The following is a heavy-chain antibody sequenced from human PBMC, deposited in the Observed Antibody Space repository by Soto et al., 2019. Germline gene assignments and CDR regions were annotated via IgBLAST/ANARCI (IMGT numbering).Heavy chain of an antibody. D-gene: IGHD3-22*01. CDR3: ARARHDSSGYYGAVGY. CDR2: IYYSGST. V-gene: IGHV4-59*01. CDR1: GGSISSYY. J-gene: IGHJ4*02. Sequence: SETLSLTCTVSGGSISSYYWNWIRQPPGKGLEWIGYIYYSGSTNYNPSLKSRVTISVDTSKNQFSLKLSSVTAADTAVYYCARARHDSSGYYGAVGYWGQGTLVTVSS.